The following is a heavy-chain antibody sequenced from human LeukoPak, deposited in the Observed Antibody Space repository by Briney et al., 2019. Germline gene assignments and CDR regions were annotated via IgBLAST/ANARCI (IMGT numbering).Heavy chain of an antibody. V-gene: IGHV4-59*01. CDR1: GGSISSYY. CDR2: IYYSGST. Sequence: SETLSLTCSVSGGSISSYYWSWIPQPPGKGLEWIGYIYYSGSTNYNPSLKSRVTISVDTSKNQFSLKLSSVTAADTAVYYCARDRYSYGTTYWYFDLWGRGTLVTVSS. D-gene: IGHD5-18*01. CDR3: ARDRYSYGTTYWYFDL. J-gene: IGHJ2*01.